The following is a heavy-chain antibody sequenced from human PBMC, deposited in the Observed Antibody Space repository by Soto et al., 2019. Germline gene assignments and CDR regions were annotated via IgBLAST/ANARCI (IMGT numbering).Heavy chain of an antibody. Sequence: SETLSLTCAVSGGSISSGGYSWSWIRQPPGKGLEWIGYIYHSGSTYYNPSLKSRVTISVDRSKNQFSLKLSSVTAADTAVYYCARVGPWVPYYYDSSPYTFENWFDPWGQGTLVTVSS. CDR2: IYHSGST. CDR1: GGSISSGGYS. D-gene: IGHD3-22*01. V-gene: IGHV4-30-2*01. CDR3: ARVGPWVPYYYDSSPYTFENWFDP. J-gene: IGHJ5*02.